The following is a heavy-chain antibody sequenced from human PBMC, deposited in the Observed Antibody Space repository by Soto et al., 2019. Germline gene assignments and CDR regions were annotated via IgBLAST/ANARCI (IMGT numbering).Heavy chain of an antibody. CDR2: ISYDGSNK. D-gene: IGHD3-10*01. J-gene: IGHJ4*02. Sequence: GGSLRLSCAASGFTFSSYGMHWVRQAPGKGLEWVAVISYDGSNKYYADSVKGRFTISRDNSKNTLYLQMNSLRAEDTAVDYFAKGKVPIRITMVGGVKIFDYGGKGTLVTVSS. CDR1: GFTFSSYG. V-gene: IGHV3-30*18. CDR3: AKGKVPIRITMVGGVKIFDY.